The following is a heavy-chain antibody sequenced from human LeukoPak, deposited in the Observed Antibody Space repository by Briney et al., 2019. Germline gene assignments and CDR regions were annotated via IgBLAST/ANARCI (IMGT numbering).Heavy chain of an antibody. J-gene: IGHJ4*02. V-gene: IGHV4-59*01. Sequence: SETLSLTCTVSGGSISSYYWSWIRQPPGKGLEWIGYIYYSGSTNYNPSLKSRVTISVDTSKNQFSLKLSSVTAADTAVYYRARGDSSSWFRYFDYWGQGTLVTVSS. CDR3: ARGDSSSWFRYFDY. CDR1: GGSISSYY. D-gene: IGHD6-13*01. CDR2: IYYSGST.